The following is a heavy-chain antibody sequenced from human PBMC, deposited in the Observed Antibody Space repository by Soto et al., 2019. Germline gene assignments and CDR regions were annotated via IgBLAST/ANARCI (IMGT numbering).Heavy chain of an antibody. D-gene: IGHD3-3*01. Sequence: SGPTLVNPTETLTLTCTVSGFSLSNARMGVSWIRQPPGKALEWLAHIFSNDEKSYSTSLKSRLTISKDTSKSQVVLTMTNMDPVDTATYYCARILTIPGPYYYVIDFWGQGTSVTVSS. J-gene: IGHJ6*02. CDR3: ARILTIPGPYYYVIDF. CDR1: GFSLSNARMG. V-gene: IGHV2-26*01. CDR2: IFSNDEK.